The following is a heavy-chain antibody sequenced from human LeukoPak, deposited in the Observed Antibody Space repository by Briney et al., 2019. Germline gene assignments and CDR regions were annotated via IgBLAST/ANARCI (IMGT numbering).Heavy chain of an antibody. D-gene: IGHD3-10*01. Sequence: PSETLSLTCTVSGGSISSGDYYWSWIRQPPGKGLEWIGYIYYSGSTYYNPSLKSRVTISVDTSKNQFSLKLSSVTAADTAVYYCARSIGSGSYGYAFDIWGQGTMVTVSS. CDR3: ARSIGSGSYGYAFDI. CDR2: IYYSGST. CDR1: GGSISSGDYY. V-gene: IGHV4-30-4*01. J-gene: IGHJ3*02.